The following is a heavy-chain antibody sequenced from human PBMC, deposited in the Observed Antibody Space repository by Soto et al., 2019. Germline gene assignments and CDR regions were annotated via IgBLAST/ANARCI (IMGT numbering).Heavy chain of an antibody. CDR2: LSDSGGSI. CDR3: ARGDTAMTHYYYGMDV. J-gene: IGHJ6*02. V-gene: IGHV3-23*01. CDR1: GFTFSRHA. Sequence: LRLSCTASGFTFSRHAMTWVRQAPGKGLEWVSGLSDSGGSIYYADSVKGRFTISRDNSKNTLYLQMGSLRAEDMAVYYCARGDTAMTHYYYGMDVWGQGTTVTVSS. D-gene: IGHD5-18*01.